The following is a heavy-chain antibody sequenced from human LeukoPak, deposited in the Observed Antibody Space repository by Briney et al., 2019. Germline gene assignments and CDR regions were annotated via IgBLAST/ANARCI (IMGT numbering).Heavy chain of an antibody. V-gene: IGHV3-21*01. CDR3: ARDLGHSSGWEGGYYFDY. D-gene: IGHD6-19*01. Sequence: GGSLTLSCAASGFTFSSYSMNWVRQAPGKGLEWVSSISSSSSYIYYADSVKGRFTISRDNAKNSLYLQMNSLRAEDTAVYYCARDLGHSSGWEGGYYFDYWGQGTLVTVSS. CDR1: GFTFSSYS. CDR2: ISSSSSYI. J-gene: IGHJ4*02.